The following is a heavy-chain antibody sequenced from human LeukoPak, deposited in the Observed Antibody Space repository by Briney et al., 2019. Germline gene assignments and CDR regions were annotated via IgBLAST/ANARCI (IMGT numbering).Heavy chain of an antibody. V-gene: IGHV4-4*02. CDR3: ARGSAAGEFFDY. J-gene: IGHJ4*02. D-gene: IGHD3-16*01. CDR2: IFHSGST. CDR1: SGSIFNNNW. Sequence: SETLSLTCTVSSGSIFNNNWWSWVRQPPGKGLEWVGQIFHSGSTSYNPSLKSRVTISVDTSKNQFSLKLSSVTAADTAVYYCARGSAAGEFFDYWGQGTLVTVSS.